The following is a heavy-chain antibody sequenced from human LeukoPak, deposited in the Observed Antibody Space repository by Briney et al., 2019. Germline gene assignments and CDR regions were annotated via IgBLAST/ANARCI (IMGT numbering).Heavy chain of an antibody. J-gene: IGHJ4*02. CDR1: GGSISSSSYY. CDR3: ARDIEGYYFDY. CDR2: IYYSGST. V-gene: IGHV4-39*07. D-gene: IGHD3-16*02. Sequence: SETLSLTCTVSGGSISSSSYYWGWIRQPPGKGLEWIGSIYYSGSTYYNPSLKSRVTISVDTSKNQFSLKLSSVTAADTAVNYCARDIEGYYFDYWGQGTLVTVSS.